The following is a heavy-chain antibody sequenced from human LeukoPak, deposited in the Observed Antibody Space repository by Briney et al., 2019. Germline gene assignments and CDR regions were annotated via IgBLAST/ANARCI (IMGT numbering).Heavy chain of an antibody. D-gene: IGHD2-15*01. CDR1: GFTFSSYS. Sequence: GGSLRLSCAASGFTFSSYSMNWVRQAPEKGLEWVSSISSSSSYTYYADSVKGRFTISRDNAKNSLYLQMNGLRAEDTAVYYCARDALGYCSGGSCYSRYYYYYGMDVWGQGTTVTVSS. J-gene: IGHJ6*02. CDR3: ARDALGYCSGGSCYSRYYYYYGMDV. CDR2: ISSSSSYT. V-gene: IGHV3-21*01.